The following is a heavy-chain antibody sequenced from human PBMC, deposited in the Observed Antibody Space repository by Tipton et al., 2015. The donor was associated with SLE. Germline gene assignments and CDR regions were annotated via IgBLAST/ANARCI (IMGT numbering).Heavy chain of an antibody. CDR1: GGSFSTYY. CDR3: ARGDSSVSERGSFDV. V-gene: IGHV4-59*12. D-gene: IGHD2-15*01. CDR2: IYYSGST. Sequence: TLSLTCTVSGGSFSTYYWSWLRQPPGKGLEWVGYIYYSGSTYYNPSLKSRVTISIDTSKIQFSLKLRPVTAADTAVYYSARGDSSVSERGSFDVWGQGTMVTVSS. J-gene: IGHJ3*01.